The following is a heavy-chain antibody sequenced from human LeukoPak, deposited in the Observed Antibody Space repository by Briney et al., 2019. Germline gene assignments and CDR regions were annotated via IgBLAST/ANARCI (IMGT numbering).Heavy chain of an antibody. Sequence: SETLSLTCAVYGGSFSGYYWSWIRQPPGKGLEWIGEINHSGSTNYNPSLKSRVTISVDTSKNQFSLKLSSVTAADTAVYYCARVSSSSWYHLFDYWGQGTLVTVSS. V-gene: IGHV4-34*01. CDR2: INHSGST. D-gene: IGHD6-13*01. J-gene: IGHJ4*02. CDR3: ARVSSSSWYHLFDY. CDR1: GGSFSGYY.